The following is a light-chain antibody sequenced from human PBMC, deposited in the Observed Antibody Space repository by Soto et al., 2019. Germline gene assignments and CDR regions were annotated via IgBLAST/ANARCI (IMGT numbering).Light chain of an antibody. Sequence: ETVMTQSPATLSVSPGERVTLSCRARQSIGSHLAWYQQQPGQAPRLLIHDASSRATGIPARFSGSGSGTDFTLTISSLEPEDFAVYYCQQRSNWAITFGQGTRLEIK. CDR2: DAS. CDR3: QQRSNWAIT. V-gene: IGKV3-11*01. CDR1: QSIGSH. J-gene: IGKJ5*01.